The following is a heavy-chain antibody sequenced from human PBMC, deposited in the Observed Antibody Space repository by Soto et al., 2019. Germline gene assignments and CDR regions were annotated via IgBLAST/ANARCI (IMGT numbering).Heavy chain of an antibody. CDR1: GFTFSRYA. D-gene: IGHD6-13*01. CDR2: IWYDGSNK. V-gene: IGHV3-33*08. Sequence: HPGGSLRLSCAASGFTFSRYAMNWVRQAPGKGLEWVAVIWYDGSNKYYADSVKGRFTISRDNSKNTLYLQMNSLRAEDTAVYYCARDQGQQLVPYYYMDVWGKGTTVTVSS. J-gene: IGHJ6*03. CDR3: ARDQGQQLVPYYYMDV.